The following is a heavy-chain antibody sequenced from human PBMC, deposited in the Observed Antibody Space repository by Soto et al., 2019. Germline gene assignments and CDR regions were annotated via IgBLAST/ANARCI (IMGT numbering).Heavy chain of an antibody. Sequence: SETLSLTCAVYGGSFSGYYWSWIRQPPGKGLEWIGENNHSGSTNYNPSLKSRVTISVDKSKNQFFLKMSSVTAADTAVYYCASKFGELLADAFDIWAKGQWSPS. CDR1: GGSFSGYY. D-gene: IGHD3-10*01. CDR2: NNHSGST. CDR3: ASKFGELLADAFDI. J-gene: IGHJ3*02. V-gene: IGHV4-34*01.